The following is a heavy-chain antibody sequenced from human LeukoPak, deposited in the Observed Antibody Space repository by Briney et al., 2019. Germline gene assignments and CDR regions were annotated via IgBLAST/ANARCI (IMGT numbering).Heavy chain of an antibody. CDR1: GGSISSSSYY. Sequence: SETLSLTCTVSGGSISSSSYYWGWIRQPPGKGLEWIGSIYYSGSTYYNPSLKSRVTISVDTSKNQFSLKLSSVTAADTAVYYCARHHMARGPRSYYMDVWGKGTTVTVSS. J-gene: IGHJ6*03. D-gene: IGHD3-10*01. V-gene: IGHV4-39*01. CDR2: IYYSGST. CDR3: ARHHMARGPRSYYMDV.